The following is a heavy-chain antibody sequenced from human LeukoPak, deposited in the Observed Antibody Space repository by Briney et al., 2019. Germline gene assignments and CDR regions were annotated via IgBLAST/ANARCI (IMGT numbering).Heavy chain of an antibody. CDR3: ARIRLGYCSGGSCYSKYYYYGMDV. D-gene: IGHD2-15*01. J-gene: IGHJ6*04. V-gene: IGHV3-21*01. CDR1: GFTFSSYS. Sequence: PGGSLRLSCAASGFTFSSYSMNWVRQAPGKGLEWVSSISSSSSYIYYADSVKGRFTISRDNAKNSLYLQMNSLRAEDTAVYYRARIRLGYCSGGSCYSKYYYYGMDVWGKGTTVTVSS. CDR2: ISSSSSYI.